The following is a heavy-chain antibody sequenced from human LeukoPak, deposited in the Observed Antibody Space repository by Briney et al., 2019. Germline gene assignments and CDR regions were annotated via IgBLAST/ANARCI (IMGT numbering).Heavy chain of an antibody. V-gene: IGHV5-51*01. CDR3: ARGGSGSYYRPTDYFDY. Sequence: GESLKISCKGSGYTFTSYWIGWVRQMPGKGLEWMGVIFPGDSDTRYSPSFQGQVTISADKSISTAYLQWSSLRASDTAMYYCARGGSGSYYRPTDYFDYWGQGTLVTVSS. CDR1: GYTFTSYW. J-gene: IGHJ4*02. D-gene: IGHD3-10*01. CDR2: IFPGDSDT.